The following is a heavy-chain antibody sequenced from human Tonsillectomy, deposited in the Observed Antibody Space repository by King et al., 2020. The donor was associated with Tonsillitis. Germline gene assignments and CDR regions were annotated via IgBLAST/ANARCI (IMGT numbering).Heavy chain of an antibody. CDR3: TPSAQLTVTSFFDY. D-gene: IGHD4-17*01. CDR1: GFTFSNAW. Sequence: VQLVESGGGLVKPGGSLRLSCAASGFTFSNAWMSWVRQAPGKGLEWVGRIKSKTDGGTTDYAAPVKGRFTISRDDSKNTLYLQMNSLKTEDTAVYYCTPSAQLTVTSFFDYWGQGTLVTVSS. V-gene: IGHV3-15*01. J-gene: IGHJ4*02. CDR2: IKSKTDGGTT.